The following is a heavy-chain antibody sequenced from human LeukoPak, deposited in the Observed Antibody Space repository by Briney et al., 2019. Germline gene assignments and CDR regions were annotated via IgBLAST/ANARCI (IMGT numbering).Heavy chain of an antibody. CDR2: ISSSGST. D-gene: IGHD3-10*01. CDR3: AKVGWFGAFDI. Sequence: GGSLRLSCAASGFTFSDYYMSWIRQAPGKGLEWVSYISSSGSTYYADSVKGRFTISRDNSKNTLYLQMNSLRAEDTAVYYCAKVGWFGAFDIWGQGTMVTVSS. V-gene: IGHV3-11*01. J-gene: IGHJ3*02. CDR1: GFTFSDYY.